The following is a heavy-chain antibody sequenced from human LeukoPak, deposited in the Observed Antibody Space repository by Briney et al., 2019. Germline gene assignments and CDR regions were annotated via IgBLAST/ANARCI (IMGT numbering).Heavy chain of an antibody. J-gene: IGHJ4*02. CDR3: ARENYGSGRRIDY. CDR2: IYYSGST. CDR1: GGSISSGDYF. D-gene: IGHD3-10*01. V-gene: IGHV4-30-4*01. Sequence: SETLSLTCTVSGGSISSGDYFWSWIRQPPGKGLEWIGYIYYSGSTYYNPSLKSRVTISVDTSKNQFSLKLSSVTAADTAVYYCARENYGSGRRIDYWGQGTLVTVSS.